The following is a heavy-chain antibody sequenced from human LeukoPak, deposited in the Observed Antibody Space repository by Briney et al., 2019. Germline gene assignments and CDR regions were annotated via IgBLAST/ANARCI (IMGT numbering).Heavy chain of an antibody. CDR1: GGSISSYY. V-gene: IGHV4-59*01. CDR3: ARSRYSSGWYGIYYYYYYVDV. D-gene: IGHD6-19*01. J-gene: IGHJ6*03. CDR2: IYYSGST. Sequence: SEALSLTCTVSGGSISSYYWSWIRQPPGKGLEWIGYIYYSGSTNYNPSLKSRVTISVDTSRNQFSLKLSSVTAADTAVYYCARSRYSSGWYGIYYYYYYVDVWGKGTTVTVSS.